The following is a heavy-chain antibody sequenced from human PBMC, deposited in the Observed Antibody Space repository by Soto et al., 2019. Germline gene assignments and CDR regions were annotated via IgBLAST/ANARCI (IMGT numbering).Heavy chain of an antibody. Sequence: TSETLSLTCTVSGGSISSYYWSWIRQPPGKGLEWIGYIYYSGSTNYNPSLKSRVTISVDTSKNQFSLKLSSVTAADTAVYYCARASGFGELSAYYYYGMDVWGQGTTVTVSS. V-gene: IGHV4-59*01. D-gene: IGHD3-10*01. J-gene: IGHJ6*02. CDR3: ARASGFGELSAYYYYGMDV. CDR1: GGSISSYY. CDR2: IYYSGST.